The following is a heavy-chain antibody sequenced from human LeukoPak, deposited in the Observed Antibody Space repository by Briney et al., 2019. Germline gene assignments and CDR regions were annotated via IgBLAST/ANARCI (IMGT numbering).Heavy chain of an antibody. Sequence: SVKVSCXASGRGFTGLAVTWLRHVPGQGFEWMGRIIPIIDATHYAQKFQDRVTITADESTSTAYMGLHSLRSEDTAVYFCASSLLRMADLLPSHFDYWGQGTLVTVSS. CDR2: IIPIIDAT. V-gene: IGHV1-69*11. CDR3: ASSLLRMADLLPSHFDY. J-gene: IGHJ4*02. D-gene: IGHD3-10*01. CDR1: GRGFTGLA.